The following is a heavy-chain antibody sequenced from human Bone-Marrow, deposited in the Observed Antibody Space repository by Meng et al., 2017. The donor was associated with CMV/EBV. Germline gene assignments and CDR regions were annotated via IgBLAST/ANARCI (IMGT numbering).Heavy chain of an antibody. V-gene: IGHV1-18*01. CDR1: GYTFTSYG. J-gene: IGHJ4*02. CDR2: ISAYNGNT. Sequence: ASVKVSCKASGYTFTSYGISWVRQAPGQGLEWMGWISAYNGNTNYAQKFPERVTITRDMSTSTAYMELSSLRSEDTAVYYCAAEMYSGSYYFDYWGQGTLVTVSS. D-gene: IGHD1-26*01. CDR3: AAEMYSGSYYFDY.